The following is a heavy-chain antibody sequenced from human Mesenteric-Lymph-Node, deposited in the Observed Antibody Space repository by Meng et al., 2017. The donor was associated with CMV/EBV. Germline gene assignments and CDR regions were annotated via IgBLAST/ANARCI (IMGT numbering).Heavy chain of an antibody. D-gene: IGHD2-21*01. CDR3: VVKARDY. J-gene: IGHJ4*02. V-gene: IGHV3-23*01. CDR2: ISDSSGNT. CDR1: GITFSSYG. Sequence: SLRLSCAASGITFSSYGMSWVRQAQGKGMEWVSDISDSSGNTDCADSVKGRFTISRDNSKNTLYLQMNSLRAEDTAVYYCVVKARDYWGQGTLVTVSS.